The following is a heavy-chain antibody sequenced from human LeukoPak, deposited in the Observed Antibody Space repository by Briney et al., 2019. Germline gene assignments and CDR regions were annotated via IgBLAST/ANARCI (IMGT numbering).Heavy chain of an antibody. CDR1: GFTVSSNY. D-gene: IGHD3-22*01. V-gene: IGHV3-53*01. CDR3: AKDLSWYYYDSSGYYGSAFDI. CDR2: IYSGGST. Sequence: GGSLRLSCAASGFTVSSNYMSWVRQAPGKGLEWVSVIYSGGSTYYADSVKGRFTISRDNSKNTLYLQMNSLRAEDTAVYYCAKDLSWYYYDSSGYYGSAFDIWGQGTMVTVSS. J-gene: IGHJ3*02.